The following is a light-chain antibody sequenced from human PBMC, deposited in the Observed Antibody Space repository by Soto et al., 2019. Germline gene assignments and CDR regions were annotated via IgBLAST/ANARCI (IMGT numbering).Light chain of an antibody. Sequence: EIVLPQSPATLSLSPGERATLSCRASQSVSSYLAWYQQKPGQTPRLLIYDASNRATGIPARFSGSGSGTDFTLTISSLEPEDFAVYYCQQRSSWPRTFGQGTKLEIK. V-gene: IGKV3-11*01. CDR2: DAS. CDR3: QQRSSWPRT. CDR1: QSVSSY. J-gene: IGKJ2*01.